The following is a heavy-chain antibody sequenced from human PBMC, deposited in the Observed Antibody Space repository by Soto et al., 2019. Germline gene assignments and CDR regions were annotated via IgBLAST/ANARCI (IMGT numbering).Heavy chain of an antibody. CDR3: ARDWYYYDSSGYYYYYYGMDV. V-gene: IGHV4-31*03. CDR1: GGSISSGGYY. Sequence: SETLSLTCTVSGGSISSGGYYWSWIRQHPGKGLEWIGYIYYSGSTYYNPSLKSRVTISVDTSKNQFSLKLSSVTAADTAVYYCARDWYYYDSSGYYYYYYGMDVWGQGTTVTVSS. CDR2: IYYSGST. D-gene: IGHD3-22*01. J-gene: IGHJ6*02.